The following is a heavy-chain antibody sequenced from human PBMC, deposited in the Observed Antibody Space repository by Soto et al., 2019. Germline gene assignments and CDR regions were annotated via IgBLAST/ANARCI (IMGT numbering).Heavy chain of an antibody. CDR2: IYYSGST. V-gene: IGHV4-39*01. J-gene: IGHJ4*02. CDR1: GGSISSSSYY. CDR3: ARHSSSWYPAFDY. D-gene: IGHD6-13*01. Sequence: SETLSLTCTVSGGSISSSSYYWGWIRHPPGKGLEWIGSIYYSGSTYYNPSLKSRVTISVDTSKNQFSLKLSSVTAADTAVYYCARHSSSWYPAFDYWGQGTLVTVSS.